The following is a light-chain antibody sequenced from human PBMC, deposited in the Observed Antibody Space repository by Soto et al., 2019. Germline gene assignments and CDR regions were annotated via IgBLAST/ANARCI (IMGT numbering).Light chain of an antibody. CDR2: EGS. CDR3: CSYAGSSKV. V-gene: IGLV2-23*01. Sequence: QSALTQPASVSGSPGQSITISCTGTSSDVGSYNLVSWYQQHPGKAPKLMIYEGSKRPSGVSNRFSGSKSGNTASLTISGLQAEDEADYYCCSYAGSSKVFGTGTKFTVL. CDR1: SSDVGSYNL. J-gene: IGLJ1*01.